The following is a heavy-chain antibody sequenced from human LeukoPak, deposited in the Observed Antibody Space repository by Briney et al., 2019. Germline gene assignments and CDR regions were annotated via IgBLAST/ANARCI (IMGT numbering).Heavy chain of an antibody. CDR3: ARKGYSYYDY. D-gene: IGHD5-18*01. CDR1: GDSISSSSYY. V-gene: IGHV4-39*07. Sequence: SETLSLTCTVSGDSISSSSYYWGWIRQPPGKGLEWIGSMSNSGSTYYNPPLQSRVTISVDTSKNQFSLKLSSVTAADTAVYYCARKGYSYYDYWGQGTLVTVSS. CDR2: MSNSGST. J-gene: IGHJ4*02.